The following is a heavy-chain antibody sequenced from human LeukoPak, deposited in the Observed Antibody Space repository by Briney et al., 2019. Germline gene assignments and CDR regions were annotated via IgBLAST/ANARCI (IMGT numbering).Heavy chain of an antibody. CDR1: GFTFSSYS. CDR3: ARDSSGWYGRTTDY. CDR2: ISSSSSTI. V-gene: IGHV3-48*04. Sequence: GGSLRLSCAASGFTFSSYSMNWVRQAPGKGLEWVSYISSSSSTIYYADSVKGRFTISRDNAKNSLYLQMNSLRAEDTAVYYCARDSSGWYGRTTDYWGQGTLVTVSS. J-gene: IGHJ4*02. D-gene: IGHD6-19*01.